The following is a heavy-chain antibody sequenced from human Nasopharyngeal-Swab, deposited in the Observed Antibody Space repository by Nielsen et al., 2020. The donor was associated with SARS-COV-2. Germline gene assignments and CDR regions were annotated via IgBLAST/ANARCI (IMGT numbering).Heavy chain of an antibody. V-gene: IGHV3-74*01. Sequence: WIRQPPGKGLVWVSRINSDESSTSYADSVKGRFTISRDNAKNSLYLQMNSLRAEDTAVYYCARDGLDYDFWSAYFMDVWGQGTTVTVSS. D-gene: IGHD3-3*01. J-gene: IGHJ6*02. CDR2: INSDESST. CDR3: ARDGLDYDFWSAYFMDV.